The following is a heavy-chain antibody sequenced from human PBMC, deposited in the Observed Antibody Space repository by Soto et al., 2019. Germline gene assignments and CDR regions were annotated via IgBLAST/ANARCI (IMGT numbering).Heavy chain of an antibody. J-gene: IGHJ6*02. V-gene: IGHV3-30*18. CDR2: ISYDGTDK. Sequence: QVQLVESGGGVVQSGRSLRLSCAASGFTFSSYGIHWVRQAPGKGLEWVALISYDGTDKYYADSVKGRFTISRDNSKNTLYLQMSSLGPEDTAVYYCVKERYAQLWLEDYGMDVWGQGTTVTV. CDR1: GFTFSSYG. CDR3: VKERYAQLWLEDYGMDV. D-gene: IGHD5-18*01.